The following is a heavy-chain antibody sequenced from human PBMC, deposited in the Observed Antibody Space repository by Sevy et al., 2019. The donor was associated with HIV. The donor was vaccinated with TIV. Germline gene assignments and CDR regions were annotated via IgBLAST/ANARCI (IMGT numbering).Heavy chain of an antibody. CDR3: ARVRGRDGYNWYFDY. J-gene: IGHJ4*02. CDR1: GGSVSSGSYY. Sequence: SETLSLTCTVSGGSVSSGSYYWSWIRQPPGKGLEWIGYIYYSGSTNYHPSLKSRVTISVDTSKNQFSLKLSSVTAADTAVYYCARVRGRDGYNWYFDYWGQGTLVTVSS. V-gene: IGHV4-61*01. D-gene: IGHD5-12*01. CDR2: IYYSGST.